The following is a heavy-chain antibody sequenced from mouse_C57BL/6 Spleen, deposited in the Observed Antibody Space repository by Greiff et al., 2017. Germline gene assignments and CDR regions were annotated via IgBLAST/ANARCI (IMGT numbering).Heavy chain of an antibody. Sequence: QVQLKESGPGLVQPSPSLSITCTVSGFSLTSYGVHWVRQSPGKGLEWLGVIWSGGSTDYNAAFISRLSISKDNSKSQVFFKMNSLQADDTAIYYCARGDGYYYFDYWGQGTTLTVSS. CDR3: ARGDGYYYFDY. CDR1: GFSLTSYG. V-gene: IGHV2-2*01. J-gene: IGHJ2*01. D-gene: IGHD2-3*01. CDR2: IWSGGST.